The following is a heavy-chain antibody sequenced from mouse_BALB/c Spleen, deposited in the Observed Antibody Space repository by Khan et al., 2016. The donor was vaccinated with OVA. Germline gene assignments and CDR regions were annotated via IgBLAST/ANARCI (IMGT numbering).Heavy chain of an antibody. D-gene: IGHD1-1*01. CDR3: ARGNCYGYYFDY. CDR1: GYSITSGYA. J-gene: IGHJ2*01. V-gene: IGHV3-2*02. Sequence: EVQLQESGPGLVKPSQSLSLTCTVTGYSITSGYAWNWIRQFPGNKLEWMGYISYSGVTSYTPSPKSRISITRDTSKNQFFLQLTSVTTEDTATYYCARGNCYGYYFDYWGQGTTLTVSS. CDR2: ISYSGVT.